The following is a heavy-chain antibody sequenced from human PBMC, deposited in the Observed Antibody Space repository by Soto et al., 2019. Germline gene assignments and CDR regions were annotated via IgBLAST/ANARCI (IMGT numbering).Heavy chain of an antibody. CDR2: MNPNTGNT. D-gene: IGHD6-19*01. CDR1: GYTFTSYD. J-gene: IGHJ4*02. Sequence: ASVKVSCKASGYTFTSYDINWVRQATGQGLEWMGWMNPNTGNTGYAQKFQGRVTMTRDTSINTAYMELSSLRSEDTAVYYCARGQYSSPTGYWGQGTLVTVSS. V-gene: IGHV1-8*01. CDR3: ARGQYSSPTGY.